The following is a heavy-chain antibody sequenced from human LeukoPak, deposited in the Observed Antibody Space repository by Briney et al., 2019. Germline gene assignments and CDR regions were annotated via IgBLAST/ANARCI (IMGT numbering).Heavy chain of an antibody. CDR2: IYYSGNT. V-gene: IGHV4-31*03. CDR1: GGSISSGGYY. Sequence: SETLSLTCTVSGGSISSGGYYWSWIRQHPGKGLEWIGYIYYSGNTYYNPSLKSRVSMSLDTSKNQFSLKLSSVTAADTAVYYCARNAGGVGLDSWGQGTLVTVSS. D-gene: IGHD1-26*01. CDR3: ARNAGGVGLDS. J-gene: IGHJ4*02.